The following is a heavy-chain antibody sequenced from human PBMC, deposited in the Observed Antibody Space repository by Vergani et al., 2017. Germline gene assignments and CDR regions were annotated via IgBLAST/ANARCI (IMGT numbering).Heavy chain of an antibody. J-gene: IGHJ1*01. CDR2: IYYTGTT. V-gene: IGHV4-39*01. D-gene: IGHD2-2*01. CDR3: ARAYCSSTSCYLYFQH. CDR1: GVSIGSNSYY. Sequence: QLQLQESGPGLVRPSETLSLTCTVSGVSIGSNSYYWGWIRQPPGKGLEWIGTIYYTGTTYYNEAHKSRLTISVDTSKNQFSLKLSSVTAADTAVYYCARAYCSSTSCYLYFQHWGQGTLVTVSS.